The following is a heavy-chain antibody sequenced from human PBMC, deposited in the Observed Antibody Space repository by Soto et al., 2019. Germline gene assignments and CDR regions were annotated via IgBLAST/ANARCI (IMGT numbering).Heavy chain of an antibody. Sequence: EVQLLESGGGLVQPGGSLRLSCAASGFTFSSYAMSWVRQAPGKGLEWVSTISGSGGSTYYADSVKGRFTISRDNSKNTLYLQMNSLRAEDTAVYYCAKGGIFGVVIQGPFDYWGQGTLVTVSS. CDR2: ISGSGGST. J-gene: IGHJ4*02. CDR1: GFTFSSYA. CDR3: AKGGIFGVVIQGPFDY. V-gene: IGHV3-23*01. D-gene: IGHD3-3*01.